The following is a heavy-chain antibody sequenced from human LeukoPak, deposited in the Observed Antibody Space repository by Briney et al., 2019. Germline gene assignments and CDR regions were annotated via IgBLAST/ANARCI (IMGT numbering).Heavy chain of an antibody. CDR1: GGSVSGYC. V-gene: IGHV4-34*01. CDR2: INHSGST. Sequence: KPSETLSLTCAVDGGSVSGYCWGWIRQPPGKGLEWSGEINHSGSTNYNPSLKSRVTISVDTSKNQFPLKLSSVTAADTAVYYCARKYYYGSGSYYGWGNWFDPWGQGTLVTVSS. D-gene: IGHD3-10*01. CDR3: ARKYYYGSGSYYGWGNWFDP. J-gene: IGHJ5*02.